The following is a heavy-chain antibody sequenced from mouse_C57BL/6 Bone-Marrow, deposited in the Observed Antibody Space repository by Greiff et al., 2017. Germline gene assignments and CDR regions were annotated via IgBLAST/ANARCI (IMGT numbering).Heavy chain of an antibody. Sequence: EVKLVESGGGLVKPGGSLKLSCAASGFTFSSYAMSWVRQTPEKRLEWVATISDGGSYTYYPDNVKGRFTISRDNAKNNLYLQMSHLKSEDTAMYYCARDQAPPAMDYGGQGTSVTVTS. CDR2: ISDGGSYT. J-gene: IGHJ4*01. D-gene: IGHD3-2*02. CDR1: GFTFSSYA. V-gene: IGHV5-4*01. CDR3: ARDQAPPAMDY.